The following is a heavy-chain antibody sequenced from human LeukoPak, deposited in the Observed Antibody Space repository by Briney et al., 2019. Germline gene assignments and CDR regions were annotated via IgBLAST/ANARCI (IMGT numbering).Heavy chain of an antibody. CDR2: ISSSSSYI. Sequence: GSLRLSCAASGFTFSSYSMNWVRQAPGKGLEWVSSISSSSSYIYYADSVKGRFTISRDNAKNSLYLQMNSLRAEDTAVYYCARSLRYFDWLPLDYWGQGTLVTVSS. J-gene: IGHJ4*02. V-gene: IGHV3-21*01. D-gene: IGHD3-9*01. CDR3: ARSLRYFDWLPLDY. CDR1: GFTFSSYS.